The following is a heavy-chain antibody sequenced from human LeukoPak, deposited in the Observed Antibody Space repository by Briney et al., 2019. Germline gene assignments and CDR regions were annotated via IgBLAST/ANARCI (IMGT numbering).Heavy chain of an antibody. V-gene: IGHV4-61*02. J-gene: IGHJ3*02. CDR3: ARQGGDYGRLEFAFGI. Sequence: SETLSLTCTVSGGSISSGSYYWSWIRQPAGKGLEWIGRIYTSGSTNYNPSLKSRVTISVDTSKNQFSLKLSSVTAADTAVYYCARQGGDYGRLEFAFGIWGQGTMVTVSS. D-gene: IGHD2-21*02. CDR2: IYTSGST. CDR1: GGSISSGSYY.